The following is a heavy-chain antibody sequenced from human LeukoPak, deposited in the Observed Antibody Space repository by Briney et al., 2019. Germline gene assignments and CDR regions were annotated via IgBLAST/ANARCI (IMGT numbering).Heavy chain of an antibody. CDR2: IIPIFGTA. CDR1: GGTFSSYA. J-gene: IGHJ2*01. CDR3: ARTIAAPASWWYFDL. D-gene: IGHD6-13*01. Sequence: AASVKVSCKASGGTFSSYAISWVRQAPGQGLEWMGGIIPIFGTANYAQKFQGRVTITTDESTSTAYMELSSLRSEDTAVYYCARTIAAPASWWYFDLWGRGTLVTVSS. V-gene: IGHV1-69*05.